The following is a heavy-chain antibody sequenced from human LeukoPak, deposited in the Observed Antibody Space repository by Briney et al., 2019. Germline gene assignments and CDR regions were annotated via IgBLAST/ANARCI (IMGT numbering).Heavy chain of an antibody. Sequence: QPGGSLRLSCAASGFTVSTNCMTWVRQAPGKGLEWVSTIYSGGTTYYADSVMCRFTISRHNSRNTLYLQMNSLRAEDTAVYYCARVDTVMAYYFDLWGQGTLVTVPS. D-gene: IGHD5-18*01. CDR1: GFTVSTNC. J-gene: IGHJ4*02. CDR2: IYSGGTT. V-gene: IGHV3-53*04. CDR3: ARVDTVMAYYFDL.